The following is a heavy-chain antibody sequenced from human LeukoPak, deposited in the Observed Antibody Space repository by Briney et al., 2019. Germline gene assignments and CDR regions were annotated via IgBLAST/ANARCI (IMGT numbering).Heavy chain of an antibody. Sequence: ASVNVSCKASGYTFTSYGISWVRQAPGQGLEWMGWISAYNGNTNYAQKLQGRVTMTTDTSTSTAYMELRSLRSDDTAVYYCARYYGDSYYYYGMDVWGQGTTVTVSS. CDR1: GYTFTSYG. CDR3: ARYYGDSYYYYGMDV. D-gene: IGHD4-17*01. CDR2: ISAYNGNT. J-gene: IGHJ6*02. V-gene: IGHV1-18*01.